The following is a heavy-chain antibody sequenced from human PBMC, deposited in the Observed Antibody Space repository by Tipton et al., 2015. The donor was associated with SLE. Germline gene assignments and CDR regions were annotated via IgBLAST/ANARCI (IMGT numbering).Heavy chain of an antibody. CDR2: IYYSGST. D-gene: IGHD3-10*01. Sequence: TLSLTCTVSGGSISSSSYYWSWIRQPPGKGLEWIGYIYYSGSTNYNPSLKSRVTISVDTSKNQFSLKLSSVTAADTAVYYCARVDGSGSYYLLDYWGQGTLVTVSS. J-gene: IGHJ4*02. CDR1: GGSISSSSYY. CDR3: ARVDGSGSYYLLDY. V-gene: IGHV4-61*05.